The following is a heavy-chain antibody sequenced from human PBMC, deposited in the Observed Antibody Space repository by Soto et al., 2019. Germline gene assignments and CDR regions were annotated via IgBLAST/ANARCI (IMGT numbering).Heavy chain of an antibody. V-gene: IGHV3-30*18. CDR1: GFTFSSYG. Sequence: PGGSLRLSCAASGFTFSSYGMHWVRQAPGKGLEWVAVISYDGSNKYYADSVKGRFTISRDNSKNTLYLQMNSLRAEDTAVYYCAKDKFLTTRPPMGTTNWFDPWGQGTLVTVSS. CDR3: AKDKFLTTRPPMGTTNWFDP. J-gene: IGHJ5*02. D-gene: IGHD4-4*01. CDR2: ISYDGSNK.